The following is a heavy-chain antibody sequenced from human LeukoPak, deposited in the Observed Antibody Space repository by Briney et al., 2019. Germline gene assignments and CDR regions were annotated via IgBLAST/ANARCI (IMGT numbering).Heavy chain of an antibody. Sequence: PGGSLRLSCAASGFTFSSYSMNWVRQAPGKGLEWISYISSSSSTIYYADSVKGRFTISRDNAKNSLSLQMNSLRDEDTAVYYCARDSSRGYDYSDYWGQGTLVTVSS. D-gene: IGHD5-12*01. CDR2: ISSSSSTI. CDR1: GFTFSSYS. V-gene: IGHV3-48*02. CDR3: ARDSSRGYDYSDY. J-gene: IGHJ4*02.